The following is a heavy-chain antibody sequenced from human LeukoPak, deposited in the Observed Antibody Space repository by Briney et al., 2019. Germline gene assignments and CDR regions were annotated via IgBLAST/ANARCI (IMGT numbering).Heavy chain of an antibody. D-gene: IGHD5-24*01. V-gene: IGHV3-53*01. CDR3: AGVSRDGYSYFDY. CDR1: GFTVSSNY. Sequence: GGSLRLSCAASGFTVSSNYMSWVRQAPGKGLEWVSVIYSGGSTYYADSVKGRFTISRDNSKNTLYLQMNSLRAEDTAVYYCAGVSRDGYSYFDYWGQGTLVTVSS. J-gene: IGHJ4*02. CDR2: IYSGGST.